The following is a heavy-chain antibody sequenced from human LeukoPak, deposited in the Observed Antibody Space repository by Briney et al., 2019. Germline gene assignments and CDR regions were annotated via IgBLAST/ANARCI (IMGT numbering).Heavy chain of an antibody. Sequence: GASVKVSCKASGYTFTKYAINWVRQAPGQGLQWMGWINTNTGNPTYAQGFTGHFVFSVDTSVSTAYLQISSLKTEDTAVYYCATNVPVGSGYYTDWGQGTLVTVSS. CDR3: ATNVPVGSGYYTD. CDR1: GYTFTKYA. J-gene: IGHJ4*02. D-gene: IGHD3-3*01. CDR2: INTNTGNP. V-gene: IGHV7-4-1*02.